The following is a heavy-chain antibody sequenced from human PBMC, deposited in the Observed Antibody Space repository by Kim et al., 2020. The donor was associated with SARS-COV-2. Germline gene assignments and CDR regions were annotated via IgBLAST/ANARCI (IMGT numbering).Heavy chain of an antibody. CDR2: INSVGSRT. V-gene: IGHV3-74*01. Sequence: GGSLRLSCAASGFTFSNYWMHWVRQAPGKGLVWVSHINSVGSRTTYADSVKGRFTVSRDNAKNTLYLQMNNLRAEDTAMYYCASRIYTSFDSWGQGTLVTVSS. J-gene: IGHJ4*02. CDR3: ASRIYTSFDS. CDR1: GFTFSNYW.